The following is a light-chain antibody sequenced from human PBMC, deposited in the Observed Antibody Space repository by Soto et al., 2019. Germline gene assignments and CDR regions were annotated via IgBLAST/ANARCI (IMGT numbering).Light chain of an antibody. Sequence: QSVLTQPPSVSGAPGQRGTISCTGSSSNIGAGHDVHWYQHLPGTAPKLLIYGNSNRPSGVPDRFSGSKSVTSASLAITGLQAEDEADYYCQSYDSSLSGSEVFGTGTKLTVL. J-gene: IGLJ1*01. CDR3: QSYDSSLSGSEV. V-gene: IGLV1-40*01. CDR2: GNS. CDR1: SSNIGAGHD.